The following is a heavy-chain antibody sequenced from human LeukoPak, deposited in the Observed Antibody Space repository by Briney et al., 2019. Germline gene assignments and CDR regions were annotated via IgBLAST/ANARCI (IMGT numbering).Heavy chain of an antibody. CDR2: INSDGSSI. V-gene: IGHV3-74*01. CDR3: ARGGGPFDP. J-gene: IGHJ5*02. CDR1: GFTFSRYW. D-gene: IGHD3-16*01. Sequence: GGSLRLSCAASGFTFSRYWMHWVRQAPGKGLVWVSRINSDGSSIKYADSVKGRFTISRDNAKNTVYLQMNSLRAEDTAVYYCARGGGPFDPWGQGTLVTVSS.